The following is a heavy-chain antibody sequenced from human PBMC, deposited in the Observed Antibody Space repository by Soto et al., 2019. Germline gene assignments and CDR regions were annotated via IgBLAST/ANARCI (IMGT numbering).Heavy chain of an antibody. D-gene: IGHD6-19*01. CDR2: ISSSSSYT. V-gene: IGHV3-11*06. Sequence: QVQLVESGGGLVKPGGSLRLSCAASGFTFSDYYMSWVRQAPGKGLEWVSYISSSSSYTNYADSVKGRFTISRDNAKNSLYLQMNSLRAEDTAVYYCARYPTELAVAGFLGWFDPWGQGTLVTVSS. CDR1: GFTFSDYY. CDR3: ARYPTELAVAGFLGWFDP. J-gene: IGHJ5*02.